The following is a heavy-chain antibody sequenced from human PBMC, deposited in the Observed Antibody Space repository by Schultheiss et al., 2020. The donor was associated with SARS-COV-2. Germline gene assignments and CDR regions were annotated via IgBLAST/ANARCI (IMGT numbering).Heavy chain of an antibody. D-gene: IGHD6-13*01. V-gene: IGHV4-59*01. CDR1: GGSFSGYY. CDR2: IYYSGST. J-gene: IGHJ4*02. CDR3: AREAYSREIDY. Sequence: SETLSLTCAVYGGSFSGYYWSWIRRPAGKGLEWIGYIYYSGSTNYNPSLKSRVTISVDTSKNQFSLKLSSVTAADTAVYYCAREAYSREIDYWGQGTLVTVSS.